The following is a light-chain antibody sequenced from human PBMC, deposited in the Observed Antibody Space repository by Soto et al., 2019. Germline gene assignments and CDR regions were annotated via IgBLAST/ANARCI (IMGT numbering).Light chain of an antibody. CDR3: GTWDSSLCAEGVV. Sequence: QSVLTQPPSVSAAPGQKVTISCSGSSSNIGNNYVSWYQQLPGTAPKLLIYDNNKRPSGIPDRFSGSKSGTSATLGITGLQTGDEADYYCGTWDSSLCAEGVVFGGGTKLTVL. CDR2: DNN. J-gene: IGLJ2*01. V-gene: IGLV1-51*01. CDR1: SSNIGNNY.